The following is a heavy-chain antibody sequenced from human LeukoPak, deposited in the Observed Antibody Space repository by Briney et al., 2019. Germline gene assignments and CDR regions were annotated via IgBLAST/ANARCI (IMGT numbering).Heavy chain of an antibody. D-gene: IGHD2-2*01. J-gene: IGHJ6*03. Sequence: KSSETLSLTCTVSGDSISSRSYYWGWIRQPPGKGLEWIGSIYYSGSTYYNPSLKSRVTISVDTSKNQFSLKLSSVIAADTAVYYCARTTEGYCSSASCFGFSYSYYMDVWGKGTTVTISS. V-gene: IGHV4-39*07. CDR1: GDSISSRSYY. CDR2: IYYSGST. CDR3: ARTTEGYCSSASCFGFSYSYYMDV.